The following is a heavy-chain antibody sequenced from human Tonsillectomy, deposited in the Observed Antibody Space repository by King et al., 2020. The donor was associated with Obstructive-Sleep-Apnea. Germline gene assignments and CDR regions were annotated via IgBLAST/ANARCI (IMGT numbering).Heavy chain of an antibody. CDR3: ATVDAGAEFDY. CDR1: GYTLREVS. Sequence: QLVQSGAEVKKPGASVKVSCKGSGYTLREVSMHWVRQAPGKGLEWMGGFDPEDGETNYAQKFQGRVTMTEDKSTETAYMGLSSLRSEDTAVYYDATVDAGAEFDYWGQGTLVTVSS. CDR2: FDPEDGET. D-gene: IGHD1-26*01. V-gene: IGHV1-24*01. J-gene: IGHJ4*02.